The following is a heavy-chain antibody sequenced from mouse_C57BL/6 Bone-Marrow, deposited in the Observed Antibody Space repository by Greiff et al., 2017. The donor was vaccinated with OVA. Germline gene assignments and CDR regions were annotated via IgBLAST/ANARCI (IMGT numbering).Heavy chain of an antibody. CDR1: GFTFSSYA. Sequence: EVKLMESGGGLVKPGGSLKLSCAASGFTFSSYAMSWVRQTPEKRLEWVATISDGGSYTYYQDNVKGRFNISRDNAKNNLYLQMSHLKSEDTAMYYCARVAMDYWGQGTSVTVSS. CDR2: ISDGGSYT. V-gene: IGHV5-4*03. CDR3: ARVAMDY. J-gene: IGHJ4*01.